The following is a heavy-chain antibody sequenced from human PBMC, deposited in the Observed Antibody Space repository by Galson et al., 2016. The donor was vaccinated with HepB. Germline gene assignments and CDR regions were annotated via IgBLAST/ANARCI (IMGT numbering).Heavy chain of an antibody. D-gene: IGHD3-10*01. J-gene: IGHJ4*02. Sequence: WVRQPPGKGLEWIGSIYYSGSRYFNPSLKSRVTVSIDTSKSQFFLKLTSVTAADTAVYSCARLNRGGDYFDYWGQGTLVTVSP. CDR3: ARLNRGGDYFDY. CDR2: IYYSGSR. V-gene: IGHV4-39*01.